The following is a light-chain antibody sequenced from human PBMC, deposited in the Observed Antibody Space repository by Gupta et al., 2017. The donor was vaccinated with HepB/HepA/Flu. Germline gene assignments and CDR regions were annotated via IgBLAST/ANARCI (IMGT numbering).Light chain of an antibody. CDR3: NSFTTRGTYV. J-gene: IGLJ1*01. CDR2: DVS. CDR1: SSDVGAYNY. V-gene: IGLV2-14*03. Sequence: QSALTQSASVSGSPGQSITISCTGASSDVGAYNYVSWYQQHPGRAPKLIIHDVSNRPSGVSSRFSGSKSDNTASLTISGLQAEDEADYYCNSFTTRGTYVFGSGTKVTVL.